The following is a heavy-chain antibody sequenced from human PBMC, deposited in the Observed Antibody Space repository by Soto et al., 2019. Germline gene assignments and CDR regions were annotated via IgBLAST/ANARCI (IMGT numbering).Heavy chain of an antibody. CDR1: GFTFSRYG. CDR2: ISYDGSNK. CDR3: AKDPHGGYSSGWYHTRR. D-gene: IGHD6-19*01. V-gene: IGHV3-30*18. J-gene: IGHJ4*02. Sequence: PGGSLRLSCAASGFTFSRYGMHWVREAPDKGLEWVAVISYDGSNKYYADSVKGRFTISRDNSKNTLYLQMNSLRAEDTAVYYCAKDPHGGYSSGWYHTRRWGQGTLVTVSS.